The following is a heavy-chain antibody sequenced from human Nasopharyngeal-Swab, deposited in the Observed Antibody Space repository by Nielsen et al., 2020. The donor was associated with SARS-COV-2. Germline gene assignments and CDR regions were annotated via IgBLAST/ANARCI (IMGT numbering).Heavy chain of an antibody. CDR3: ARVNWNYMLRGAFDI. Sequence: ASVKVSCKASGYTFTSYYMHWVRKDPGQGLEWMGIINPSGGSTSYAQKFQGRVTMTRDTSTSTVYMELSSLRSEDTAVYYCARVNWNYMLRGAFDIWGQGTMVTVSS. CDR1: GYTFTSYY. D-gene: IGHD1-7*01. J-gene: IGHJ3*02. V-gene: IGHV1-46*01. CDR2: INPSGGST.